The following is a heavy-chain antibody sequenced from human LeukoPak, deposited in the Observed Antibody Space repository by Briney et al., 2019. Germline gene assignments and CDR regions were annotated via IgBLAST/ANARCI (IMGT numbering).Heavy chain of an antibody. CDR1: GFTFSSYD. CDR3: AKVPTYYDFWSGYPPYYFDY. Sequence: GGSLRLSCAASGFTFSSYDMSWVSQAPGKGLEWVSAISGSGGSTYYADSVKGRFTISRDNSKNTLYLQMNSLRAEDTAEYYCAKVPTYYDFWSGYPPYYFDYWGQGTLVTVSS. CDR2: ISGSGGST. J-gene: IGHJ4*02. D-gene: IGHD3-3*01. V-gene: IGHV3-23*01.